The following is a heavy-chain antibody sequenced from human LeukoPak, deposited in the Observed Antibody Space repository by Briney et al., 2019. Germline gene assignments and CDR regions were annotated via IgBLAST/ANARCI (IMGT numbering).Heavy chain of an antibody. CDR1: GFTFTGHY. J-gene: IGHJ4*02. Sequence: ASVKVSCKASGFTFTGHYMHWVRQAPGQGPEWMGWINPNSGGTKYAQKFQGRVTMTRDTSISTAYMELSRLRSDNTAVYYCARVSVITQYKGSPDYFASWGQGTLLTVSS. D-gene: IGHD1-26*01. CDR3: ARVSVITQYKGSPDYFAS. CDR2: INPNSGGT. V-gene: IGHV1-2*02.